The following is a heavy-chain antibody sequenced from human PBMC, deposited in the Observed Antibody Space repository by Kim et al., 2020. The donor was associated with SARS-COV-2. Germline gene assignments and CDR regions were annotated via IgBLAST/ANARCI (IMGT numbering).Heavy chain of an antibody. CDR1: GYSFTSYW. V-gene: IGHV5-51*01. CDR2: IYPGDSDT. D-gene: IGHD6-19*01. Sequence: GESLKISCKGSGYSFTSYWIGWVRQMPGKGLEWMGIIYPGDSDTRYSPSFQGQVTISADKSISTAYLQWSSLKASDTAMYYCARRGIAVAGTLYYGMDVWGQGTTVTVSS. CDR3: ARRGIAVAGTLYYGMDV. J-gene: IGHJ6*02.